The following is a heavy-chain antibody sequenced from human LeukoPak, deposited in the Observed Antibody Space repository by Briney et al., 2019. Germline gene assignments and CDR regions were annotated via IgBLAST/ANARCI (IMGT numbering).Heavy chain of an antibody. CDR1: GGTFSSYA. CDR3: ATSTYDSSGYYYREAFDI. J-gene: IGHJ3*02. Sequence: SVKVSCKASGGTFSSYAISWVRQAPGQGLEWMGGIIPIFGTANYARKFQGRVTITTDESTSTAYMELSSLRSEDTAVYYCATSTYDSSGYYYREAFDIWGQGTMVTVSS. V-gene: IGHV1-69*05. D-gene: IGHD3-22*01. CDR2: IIPIFGTA.